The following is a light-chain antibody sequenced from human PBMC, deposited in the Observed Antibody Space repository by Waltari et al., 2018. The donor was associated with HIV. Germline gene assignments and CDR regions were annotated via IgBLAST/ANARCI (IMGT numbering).Light chain of an antibody. CDR3: MQGLQAPVT. CDR1: QSLLHSDGHNY. V-gene: IGKV2-28*01. CDR2: AGS. J-gene: IGKJ3*01. Sequence: DIVKTQSSLSLRVTPGETASFPCRCSQSLLHSDGHNYLDWYLQKPGQSPRILIYAGSIRATGVPDRFSASGSGTNFTLKISRVEADDVGVDYCMQGLQAPVTFGPGTKVDFK.